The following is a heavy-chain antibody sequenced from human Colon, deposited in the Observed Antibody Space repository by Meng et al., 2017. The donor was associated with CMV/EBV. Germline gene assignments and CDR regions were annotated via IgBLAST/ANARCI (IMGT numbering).Heavy chain of an antibody. CDR2: IKRKSDGGTL. V-gene: IGHV3-15*01. J-gene: IGHJ4*02. CDR1: GFTFSNAW. Sequence: AASGFTFSNAWMSWVRQAPGKGLEWVGRIKRKSDGGTLDYAAPVKGRFSISRDDAKNTLYLEMNSLKIEDTAVYYCSAGAGMSDTDYWGQGTLVTSPQ. CDR3: SAGAGMSDTDY. D-gene: IGHD3-10*01.